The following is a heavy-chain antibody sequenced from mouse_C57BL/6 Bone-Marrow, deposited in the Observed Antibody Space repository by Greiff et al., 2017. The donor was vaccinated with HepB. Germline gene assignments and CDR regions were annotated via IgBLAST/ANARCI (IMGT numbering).Heavy chain of an antibody. D-gene: IGHD2-5*01. CDR2: ISSGGSYT. V-gene: IGHV5-6*02. CDR1: GFTLSSYG. J-gene: IGHJ2*01. Sequence: EVKLMESGGDLVKPGGSLKLSCAASGFTLSSYGMSWVRQTPDKRLEWVATISSGGSYTYYPDSVKGRFTISRDNAKNTLYLQMSSLKSEDTAMYYCARRESNYVFYYWGQGTTLTVSS. CDR3: ARRESNYVFYY.